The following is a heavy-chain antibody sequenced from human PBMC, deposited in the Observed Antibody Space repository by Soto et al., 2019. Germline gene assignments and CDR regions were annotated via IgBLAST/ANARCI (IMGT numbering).Heavy chain of an antibody. D-gene: IGHD6-19*01. V-gene: IGHV1-18*04. Sequence: ASVKVSCKASGYTFTSYGISWVQPAPGRGLEWMGWISAYNGNTNSAQKLQGRVTMTTDTSTSKAYMYLRSLTSADTAVYYCARARDNRGWYDPGDLHFDYWGQGTLVTVSS. CDR1: GYTFTSYG. CDR3: ARARDNRGWYDPGDLHFDY. J-gene: IGHJ4*02. CDR2: ISAYNGNT.